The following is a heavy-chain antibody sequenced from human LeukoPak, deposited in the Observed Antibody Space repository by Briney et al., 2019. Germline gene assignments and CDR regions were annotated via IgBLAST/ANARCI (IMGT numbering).Heavy chain of an antibody. D-gene: IGHD5-12*01. J-gene: IGHJ4*02. CDR2: ISYDGSNK. V-gene: IGHV3-30*18. Sequence: GGSLRPSCAASGFTFNTHAMSWVRQAPGKGLEWVAVISYDGSNKYYADSVKGRFTISRDNSKNTLYLQMNSLRAEDTAVYYCAKEAEEWLRGGPGDYWGQGTLVTVSS. CDR1: GFTFNTHA. CDR3: AKEAEEWLRGGPGDY.